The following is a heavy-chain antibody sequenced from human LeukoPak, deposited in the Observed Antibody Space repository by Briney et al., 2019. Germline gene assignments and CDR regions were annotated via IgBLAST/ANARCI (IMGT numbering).Heavy chain of an antibody. V-gene: IGHV4-30-2*01. CDR1: GGSISSGGYS. CDR2: IYHSGST. CDR3: ARGFWIAAAGTYYYYGMDV. D-gene: IGHD6-13*01. Sequence: PSETLSLTCAVSGGSISSGGYSWSWIRQPPGKGLEWIGYIYHSGSTYYNPSLKSRVTISVDRSKNQFSLKLSSVTAADTAVYYCARGFWIAAAGTYYYYGMDVWGQGTTVTVSS. J-gene: IGHJ6*02.